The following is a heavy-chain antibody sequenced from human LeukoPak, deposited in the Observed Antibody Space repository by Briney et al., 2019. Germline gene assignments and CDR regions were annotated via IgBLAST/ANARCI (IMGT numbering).Heavy chain of an antibody. CDR3: ARDGPSQDGIFAFDI. CDR2: IYSGGST. J-gene: IGHJ3*02. V-gene: IGHV3-53*01. Sequence: GRSLRLSCAASGFTVSSNYMSWVRQAPGKGLEWVSVIYSGGSTYYADSVKGRFTISRDNSKNTLYLQMNSLRAEDTAVYYCARDGPSQDGIFAFDIWGQGTMVTVSS. D-gene: IGHD3-9*01. CDR1: GFTVSSNY.